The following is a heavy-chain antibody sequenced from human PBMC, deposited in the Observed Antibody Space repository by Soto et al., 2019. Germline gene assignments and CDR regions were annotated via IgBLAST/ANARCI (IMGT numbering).Heavy chain of an antibody. V-gene: IGHV3-30-3*01. J-gene: IGHJ6*02. D-gene: IGHD3-10*01. CDR3: ARLALVRGFVYYGLDV. CDR1: GFTFSSYA. CDR2: ISYDGSNK. Sequence: QVQLVESGGGVVQPGRSLRLSCAASGFTFSSYAMHWVRQAPGKGLEWVAVISYDGSNKYYADSVKGRFTIARDNSKNTLYLQMNSLRAEDTAVYYCARLALVRGFVYYGLDVWGQGTTVTVSS.